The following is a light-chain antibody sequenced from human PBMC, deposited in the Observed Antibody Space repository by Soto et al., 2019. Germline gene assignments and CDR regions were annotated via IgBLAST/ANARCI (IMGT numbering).Light chain of an antibody. CDR1: QGISNY. Sequence: DIQMTQSPSSLSASVRDRVTITCRARQGISNYLAWYQQKPGQVPKLLIYAASTLQSGVPSRFSGSGSGTDFTLTISSLQPEDVATYYCQKYDSAPWTFGQGTKVEIK. CDR2: AAS. J-gene: IGKJ1*01. CDR3: QKYDSAPWT. V-gene: IGKV1-27*01.